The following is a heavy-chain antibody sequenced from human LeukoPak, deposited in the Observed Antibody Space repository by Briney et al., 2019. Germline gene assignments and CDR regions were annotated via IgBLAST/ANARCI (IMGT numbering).Heavy chain of an antibody. CDR2: ISISSSYT. CDR1: GFTFSDYY. V-gene: IGHV3-11*05. CDR3: ARDRAPSGFYLGDFHY. D-gene: IGHD3-22*01. Sequence: GGCLRLSCAASGFTFSDYYMSWIRQAPGKGLEWVSYISISSSYTKYTDSVRGRFTISRDNAKKSLYLQMNSLRADDSAVYYCARDRAPSGFYLGDFHYWGQGALVTVSS. J-gene: IGHJ4*02.